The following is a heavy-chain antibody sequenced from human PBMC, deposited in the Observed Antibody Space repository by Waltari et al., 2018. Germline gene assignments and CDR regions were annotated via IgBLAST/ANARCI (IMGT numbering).Heavy chain of an antibody. V-gene: IGHV4-34*01. CDR3: ARITTVTTSAFDI. Sequence: QVQLQQWGAGLLKPSETLSLTCAVYGGSFSGYYWSWIRQPPGKGLEWIGEINHSGSTNYNPSLKSRVTISVDTSKNQFSLRLSSVTAADTAVYYCARITTVTTSAFDIWGQGTMVTVSS. J-gene: IGHJ3*02. CDR2: INHSGST. D-gene: IGHD4-17*01. CDR1: GGSFSGYY.